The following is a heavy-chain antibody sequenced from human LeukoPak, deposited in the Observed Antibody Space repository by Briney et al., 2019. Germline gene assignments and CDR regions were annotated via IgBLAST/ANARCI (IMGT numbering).Heavy chain of an antibody. CDR1: GGSFSGYY. J-gene: IGHJ4*02. Sequence: SETLSLTCAVYGGSFSGYYWSWIRQPPGKGLEWIGEINHSGSTNYNPSLKSRVTISVDTSKNQFSLKLSSVTAAGTAVYYCAAVGDILTGYTAFDYWGQGTLVTVSS. V-gene: IGHV4-34*01. CDR2: INHSGST. D-gene: IGHD3-9*01. CDR3: AAVGDILTGYTAFDY.